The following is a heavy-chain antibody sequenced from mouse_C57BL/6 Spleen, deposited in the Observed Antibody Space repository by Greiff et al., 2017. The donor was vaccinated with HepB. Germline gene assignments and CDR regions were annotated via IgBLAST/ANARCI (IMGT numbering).Heavy chain of an antibody. J-gene: IGHJ2*01. CDR3: ARFEDY. CDR2: IDPSDSYT. CDR1: GYTFTSYW. V-gene: IGHV1-69*01. Sequence: VQLQQSGAELVMPGASVKLSCKASGYTFTSYWMHWVKQRPGQGLEWIGEIDPSDSYTNYNQKFKGKSTLTVDKSSSTAYMQLSSLTSEDSAVYYCARFEDYWGQGTTLTVSS.